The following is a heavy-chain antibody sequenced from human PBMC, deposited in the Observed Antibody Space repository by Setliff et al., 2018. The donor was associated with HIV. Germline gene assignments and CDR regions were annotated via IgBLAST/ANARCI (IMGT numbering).Heavy chain of an antibody. Sequence: ASVKVSCKASGYTFTRNIVHWVRQAPGQRLEWMGWINAGNGNTKYSQKFQGRVTITRDTSASTAYMELSSLRSEDTAVYYCARVPRWYYYDSSGYPDYWGQGTLVTVSS. V-gene: IGHV1-3*01. CDR3: ARVPRWYYYDSSGYPDY. CDR2: INAGNGNT. J-gene: IGHJ4*02. CDR1: GYTFTRNI. D-gene: IGHD3-22*01.